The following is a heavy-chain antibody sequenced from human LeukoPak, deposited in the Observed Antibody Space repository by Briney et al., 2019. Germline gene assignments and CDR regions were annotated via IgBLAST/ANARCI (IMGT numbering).Heavy chain of an antibody. V-gene: IGHV1-24*01. CDR2: FDPEDGET. Sequence: ASVKVSCKVSGYTLTELSMHWVRQAPGKGLEWMGGFDPEDGETIYAQKFQGRVTMTEDTSTDTAYMELSSLRSEDTAVYYCATVYDFWSGYYTPGRSVPQTPQYYFDYWGQGTLVTVSS. J-gene: IGHJ4*02. CDR1: GYTLTELS. CDR3: ATVYDFWSGYYTPGRSVPQTPQYYFDY. D-gene: IGHD3-3*01.